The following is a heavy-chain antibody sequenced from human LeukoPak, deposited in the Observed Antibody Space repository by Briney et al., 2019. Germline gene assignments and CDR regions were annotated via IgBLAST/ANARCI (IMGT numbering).Heavy chain of an antibody. Sequence: GGSLRLSCAASGFIFSNYAVSWVRQAPGKGLEWVSAIDSTGAYTWYADSVKGRFTISKDSSKTILYLQMNSLRAEDAAVYFCAKGSAAGRPYYFDYWGQGTLVTVSS. V-gene: IGHV3-23*01. CDR1: GFIFSNYA. CDR2: IDSTGAYT. D-gene: IGHD6-25*01. CDR3: AKGSAAGRPYYFDY. J-gene: IGHJ4*02.